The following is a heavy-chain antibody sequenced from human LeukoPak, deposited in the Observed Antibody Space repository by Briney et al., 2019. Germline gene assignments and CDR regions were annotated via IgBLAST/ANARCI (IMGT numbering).Heavy chain of an antibody. CDR2: ILSDGSNK. CDR3: AKEWDLSIDY. CDR1: GFTFSSYG. D-gene: IGHD1-26*01. Sequence: GGSLTLSCAASGFTFSSYGMHWLRQAPGKGLEGVTFILSDGSNKYYADSVKGRFTISRDNSKNTLYLQMNSLRAEDTAVYYCAKEWDLSIDYWGQGTLVTVSS. V-gene: IGHV3-30*02. J-gene: IGHJ4*02.